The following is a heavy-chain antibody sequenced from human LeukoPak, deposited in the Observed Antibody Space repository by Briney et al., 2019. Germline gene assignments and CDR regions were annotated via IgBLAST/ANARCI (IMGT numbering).Heavy chain of an antibody. V-gene: IGHV4-39*07. CDR1: GGSISSSSYY. CDR3: AREEGQDPYSGSYPDY. D-gene: IGHD1-26*01. CDR2: IYHSGST. J-gene: IGHJ4*02. Sequence: RTSETLSLTCTVSGGSISSSSYYWGWIRQPPGKGLEWIGSIYHSGSTYYNPSLKSRVTISVDTSKNQFSLKLSSVTAADTAVYYCAREEGQDPYSGSYPDYWGQGTLVTVSS.